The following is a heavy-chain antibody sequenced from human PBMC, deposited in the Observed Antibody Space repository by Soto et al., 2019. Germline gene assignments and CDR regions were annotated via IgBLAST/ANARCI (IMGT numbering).Heavy chain of an antibody. CDR2: ISSNGGST. Sequence: GGSLRLSCSASGFTFSSYAMHWVRQAPGKGLEYVSAISSNGGSTYYADSVKGRFTISRDNSKNTLYLQMSSLRAEDTAVYYCVKALGYYDILTGYYNSHFDYWGQGTLVTVSS. D-gene: IGHD3-9*01. V-gene: IGHV3-64D*08. J-gene: IGHJ4*02. CDR1: GFTFSSYA. CDR3: VKALGYYDILTGYYNSHFDY.